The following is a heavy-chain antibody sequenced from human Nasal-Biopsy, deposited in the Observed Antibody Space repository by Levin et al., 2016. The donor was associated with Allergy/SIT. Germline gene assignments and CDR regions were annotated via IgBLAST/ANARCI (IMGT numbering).Heavy chain of an antibody. CDR2: INTNTGNP. CDR1: GYNLMTYN. V-gene: IGHV7-4-1*02. J-gene: IGHJ6*02. Sequence: ASVKVSCKASGYNLMTYNMNWVRQAPGQGLEWMGSINTNTGNPTYAQDFTGRLVFSLDTSVSTAYLQINSLKSEHTAVYYCARGGYPYGMDVWGQGTTVTVSS. D-gene: IGHD6-13*01. CDR3: ARGGYPYGMDV.